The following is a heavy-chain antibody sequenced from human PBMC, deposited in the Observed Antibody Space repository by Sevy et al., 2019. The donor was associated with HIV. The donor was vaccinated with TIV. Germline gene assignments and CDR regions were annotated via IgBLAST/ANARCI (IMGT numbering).Heavy chain of an antibody. Sequence: GGSLRLSCAASGFTFSSYGMHRVRQAPGKGLEWVAVISYDRSNKYYADSVKGRFTKSRDNSKNTLYLQMNSLRAEDTAVYYCAKVRSSSTPTDRKYYYYGMDVWGQGTTVTVSS. CDR1: GFTFSSYG. V-gene: IGHV3-30*18. J-gene: IGHJ6*02. D-gene: IGHD6-6*01. CDR3: AKVRSSSTPTDRKYYYYGMDV. CDR2: ISYDRSNK.